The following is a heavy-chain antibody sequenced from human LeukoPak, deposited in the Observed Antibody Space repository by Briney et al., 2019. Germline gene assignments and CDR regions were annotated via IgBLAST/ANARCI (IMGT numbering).Heavy chain of an antibody. CDR3: ARVVGAKGWFDP. J-gene: IGHJ5*02. CDR1: GGSFSGDY. D-gene: IGHD1-26*01. Sequence: SETLSLTGAVQGGSFSGDYWGWVRQPPGKRLGWVGQINHSGSTNYNPSLKSRVTISVDTSKNQFSLKLSSVTAADTAVYYCARVVGAKGWFDPWGQGTLVTVSS. V-gene: IGHV4-34*01. CDR2: INHSGST.